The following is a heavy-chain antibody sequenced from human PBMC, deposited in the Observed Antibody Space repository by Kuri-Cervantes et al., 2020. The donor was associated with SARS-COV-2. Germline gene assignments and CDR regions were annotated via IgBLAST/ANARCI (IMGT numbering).Heavy chain of an antibody. V-gene: IGHV1-8*03. J-gene: IGHJ6*03. Sequence: ASVKVSCKASGYTFTSYDINWVRQATGQGLEWMGWMNPNSGNTGYAQKFQGRVTITRNTSISTAYMELSSLRSEDTAVYYCARSRGLLGIVYYYMDVWGKGTTVTVSS. D-gene: IGHD7-27*01. CDR1: GYTFTSYD. CDR2: MNPNSGNT. CDR3: ARSRGLLGIVYYYMDV.